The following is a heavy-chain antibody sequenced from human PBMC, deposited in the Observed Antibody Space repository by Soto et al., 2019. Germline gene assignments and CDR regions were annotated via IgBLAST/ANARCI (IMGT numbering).Heavy chain of an antibody. D-gene: IGHD2-8*01. CDR1: GFTFSSYG. CDR2: ISGTGGTT. Sequence: EVQLLESGGGLVQPGGSLRLSCAASGFTFSSYGMSWVRRAPGKGLAWVSSISGTGGTTFYTDSVMGRFTISRDNSKKTLSLQVTSLRAEDTAVYFCERRDINGPREYVFYYWGQGTLVSVSS. J-gene: IGHJ4*02. V-gene: IGHV3-23*01. CDR3: ERRDINGPREYVFYY.